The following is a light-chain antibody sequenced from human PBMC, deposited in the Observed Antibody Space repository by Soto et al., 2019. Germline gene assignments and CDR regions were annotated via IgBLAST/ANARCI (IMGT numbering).Light chain of an antibody. CDR3: SSYAGSNNFV. CDR2: EVS. Sequence: QSVLTQPSSASGSPGQSVTISCTGTSSDVGVYNYVSWYQQHPGKAPKLMIYEVSKRPSGVPDRFSGSKSGNTASLTVSGLQAEDEADYYCSSYAGSNNFVFGTGTKVTV. CDR1: SSDVGVYNY. V-gene: IGLV2-8*01. J-gene: IGLJ1*01.